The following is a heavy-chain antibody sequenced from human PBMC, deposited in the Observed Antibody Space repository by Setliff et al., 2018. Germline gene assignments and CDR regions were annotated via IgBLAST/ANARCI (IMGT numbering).Heavy chain of an antibody. V-gene: IGHV4-34*01. Sequence: SETLSLTCSAYGGTFSDCYWTWIRQPPGKGLEWIGEINHSGTTNYNPSLKSRVTISVDTSKNQFSLRMSSVTAADAAVYYCARGRNVAARLLDTWGQGSQVTVSS. CDR3: ARGRNVAARLLDT. D-gene: IGHD6-6*01. CDR2: INHSGTT. J-gene: IGHJ5*02. CDR1: GGTFSDCY.